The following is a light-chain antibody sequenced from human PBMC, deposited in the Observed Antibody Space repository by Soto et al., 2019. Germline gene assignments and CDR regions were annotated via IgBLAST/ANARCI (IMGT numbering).Light chain of an antibody. CDR3: CSYAGSYTYV. CDR1: SIDVGGYNY. Sequence: ALTQPRSVSGSPGQSVTSSCTGTSIDVGGYNYVSWYQHHPGKAPKLMIYDVTKRPSGVRDRFSASKSGNTASLTISGLQAEDEADYYCCSYAGSYTYVFXTGTKVTVL. J-gene: IGLJ1*01. CDR2: DVT. V-gene: IGLV2-11*01.